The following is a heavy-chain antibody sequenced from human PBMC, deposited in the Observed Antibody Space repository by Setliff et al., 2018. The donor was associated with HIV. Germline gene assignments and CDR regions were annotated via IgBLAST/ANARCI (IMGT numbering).Heavy chain of an antibody. CDR1: SEYTFTNFD. J-gene: IGHJ3*02. CDR3: ARDQNYGSGSYYTNNAFDI. D-gene: IGHD3-10*01. CDR2: MHPHSGNT. V-gene: IGHV1-8*03. Sequence: ASVKVSCKASSEYTFTNFDINWVRQAPGQGLEWMGWMHPHSGNTDYTQKFQGRVTVARDTSASTAYVELSSLRSEDTAVYYCARDQNYGSGSYYTNNAFDIWGQGTMVTVSS.